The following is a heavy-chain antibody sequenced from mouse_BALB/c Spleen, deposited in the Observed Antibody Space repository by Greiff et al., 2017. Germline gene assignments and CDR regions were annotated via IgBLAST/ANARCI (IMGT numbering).Heavy chain of an antibody. CDR1: GYAFSSYW. V-gene: IGHV1-80*01. Sequence: VKLMESGAELVRPGSSVKISCKASGYAFSSYWMNWVKQRPGQGLEWIGQIYPGDGDTNYNGKFKGKATLTADKSSSTAYMQLSSLTSEDSAVYFCARHYYGYVNYWGQGTTLTVSS. CDR2: IYPGDGDT. D-gene: IGHD1-2*01. CDR3: ARHYYGYVNY. J-gene: IGHJ2*01.